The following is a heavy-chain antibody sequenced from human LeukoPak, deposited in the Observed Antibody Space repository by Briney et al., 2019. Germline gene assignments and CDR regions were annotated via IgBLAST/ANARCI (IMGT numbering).Heavy chain of an antibody. J-gene: IGHJ6*02. CDR3: ARDKTYCSSTSCPIYYYYGMDV. CDR1: GGSISSYY. Sequence: KSSETLSLTCTVSGGSISSYYWSWIRQPPGKGLEWIGEINHSGSTNYNPSLKSRVTISVDTSKNQFSLKLSSVTAADTAVYYCARDKTYCSSTSCPIYYYYGMDVWGQGTTVTVSS. CDR2: INHSGST. D-gene: IGHD2-2*01. V-gene: IGHV4-34*01.